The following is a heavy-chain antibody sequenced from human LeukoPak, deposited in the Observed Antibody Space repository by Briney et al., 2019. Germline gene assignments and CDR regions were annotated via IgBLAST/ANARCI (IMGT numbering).Heavy chain of an antibody. D-gene: IGHD2-8*01. Sequence: SETLSLTCTVSGGSISSYYWSWIRQPPGKGLEWIGYISYNGSTNYNPSLKSRVTISGDTSKNQFSLKLSSVTAADTAVYYCAREGYCTNGECYRGNFDYWGQGTLVTVSS. CDR3: AREGYCTNGECYRGNFDY. J-gene: IGHJ4*02. CDR2: ISYNGST. CDR1: GGSISSYY. V-gene: IGHV4-59*01.